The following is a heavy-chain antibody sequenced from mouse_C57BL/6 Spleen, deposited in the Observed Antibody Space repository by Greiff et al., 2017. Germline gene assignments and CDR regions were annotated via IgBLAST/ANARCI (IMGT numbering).Heavy chain of an antibody. V-gene: IGHV3-1*01. CDR1: GYSITSGYD. J-gene: IGHJ3*01. CDR3: AREALGSFAY. CDR2: ISYSGST. D-gene: IGHD4-1*01. Sequence: DVKLVESGPGMVKPSQSLSLTCTVTGYSITSGYDWHWIRHFPGNKLEWMGYISYSGSTNYNPSLKSRISITHDTSKNHFFLKLNSVTTEDTATYYCAREALGSFAYWGQGTLVTVSA.